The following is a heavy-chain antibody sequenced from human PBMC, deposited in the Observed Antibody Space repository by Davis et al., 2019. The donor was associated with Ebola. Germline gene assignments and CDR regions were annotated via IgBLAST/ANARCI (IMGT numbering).Heavy chain of an antibody. D-gene: IGHD2-21*01. CDR2: IYYSGST. CDR1: GASISSYY. V-gene: IGHV4-59*12. CDR3: AREETRGSIAGWFDP. Sequence: MPGGSLRPSCTVFGASISSYYWSWTRQPQGKGLEWIGYIYYSGSTNYNPSPKSRVTISVDTSKNQFSVTLSSLTAADTAFYYCAREETRGSIAGWFDPWGQGTLVTVSS. J-gene: IGHJ5*02.